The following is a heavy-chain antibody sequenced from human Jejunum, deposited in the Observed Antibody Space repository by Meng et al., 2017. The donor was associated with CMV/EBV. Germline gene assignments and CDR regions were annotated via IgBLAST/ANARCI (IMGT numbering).Heavy chain of an antibody. V-gene: IGHV4-39*06. Sequence: WFRHPPGKGLELIGSMYHSDTTYYNPSLKTRVTISLAASKNQFTVRLSSVTAVDTAVYYCARDNLPYYDFCSGSSNNYYHGMDVWGQGTTVTVSS. CDR3: ARDNLPYYDFCSGSSNNYYHGMDV. CDR2: MYHSDTT. J-gene: IGHJ6*02. D-gene: IGHD3-3*01.